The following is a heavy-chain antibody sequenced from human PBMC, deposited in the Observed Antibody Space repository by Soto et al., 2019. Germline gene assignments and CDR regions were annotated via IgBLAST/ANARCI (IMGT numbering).Heavy chain of an antibody. CDR2: IYHSGSA. V-gene: IGHV4-59*01. Sequence: SETLSLTCTVSGGSITSYYWSWIRQPPGKGLEWIGYIYHSGSANYNPSLKSRVTISADTSKNQFSLKLSSVTAADTAVYYCAREGPASTNWFDPWGQGTLVTVSS. J-gene: IGHJ5*02. CDR1: GGSITSYY. CDR3: AREGPASTNWFDP. D-gene: IGHD3-16*01.